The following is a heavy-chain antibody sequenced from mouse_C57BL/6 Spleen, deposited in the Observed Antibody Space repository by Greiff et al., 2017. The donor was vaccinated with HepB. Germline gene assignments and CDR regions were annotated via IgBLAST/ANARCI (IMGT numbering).Heavy chain of an antibody. Sequence: VQLQQSGAELARPGASVKLSCKASGYTFTSYGISWVKQSTGQGLEWIGEIYPRSGNTYYNEKFKGKATLTADKSSSTAYMELRSLTSEDSAVYFCARDGAYYDYDGAWFAYWGQGTLVTVSA. CDR2: IYPRSGNT. J-gene: IGHJ3*01. D-gene: IGHD2-4*01. CDR3: ARDGAYYDYDGAWFAY. V-gene: IGHV1-81*01. CDR1: GYTFTSYG.